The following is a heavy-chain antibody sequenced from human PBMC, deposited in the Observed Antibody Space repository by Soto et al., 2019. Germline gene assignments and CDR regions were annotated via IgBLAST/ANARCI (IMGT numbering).Heavy chain of an antibody. Sequence: QVHLQESGPGLVKPSATLSLTCTVSGGSMNGYYWTWIRQPPGKGPKWLGYIYFSGSTRYKPSLKTRFTVSRDTSSHQFVLKMYTVTTADTAVYYCARQKAGPRTPSQIWGRGTRVSVSS. D-gene: IGHD3-10*01. CDR2: IYFSGST. J-gene: IGHJ4*02. V-gene: IGHV4-59*01. CDR1: GGSMNGYY. CDR3: ARQKAGPRTPSQI.